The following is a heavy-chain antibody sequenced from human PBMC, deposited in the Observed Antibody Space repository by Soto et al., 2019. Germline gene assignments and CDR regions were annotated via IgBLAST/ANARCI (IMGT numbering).Heavy chain of an antibody. CDR3: ARDPLGYSSSQFLDQ. CDR2: IYYSGST. J-gene: IGHJ4*02. CDR1: GASVSSGRHY. V-gene: IGHV4-61*01. D-gene: IGHD6-6*01. Sequence: QVQLQESGPGLVKPSETLSLTCSVSGASVSSGRHYWSWIRQSPGKGLEWIGFIYYSGSTNYNPSHKSRVGISVDTPKNQFALKVTEGTAADTAVCFWARDPLGYSSSQFLDQGGQGTRVTVSS.